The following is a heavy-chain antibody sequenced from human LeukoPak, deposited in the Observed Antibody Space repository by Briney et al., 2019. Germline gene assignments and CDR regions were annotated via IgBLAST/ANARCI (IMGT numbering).Heavy chain of an antibody. Sequence: QPGGSLRLSCAASGFTVSSNYMSWVRQAPGKGLEWVSIIYSDGSTYYADSVKGRFAISRDNAKNSLYLQMNSLRAEDTAVYYCARRGPSVAGPYNYWGQGTLVTVSS. CDR2: IYSDGST. J-gene: IGHJ4*02. CDR1: GFTVSSNY. D-gene: IGHD6-19*01. CDR3: ARRGPSVAGPYNY. V-gene: IGHV3-66*04.